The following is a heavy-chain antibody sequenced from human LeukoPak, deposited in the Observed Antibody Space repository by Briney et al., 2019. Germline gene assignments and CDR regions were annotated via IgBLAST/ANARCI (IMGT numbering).Heavy chain of an antibody. D-gene: IGHD2-2*01. CDR3: ARDRYCSSASCYGGDY. V-gene: IGHV3-74*01. J-gene: IGHJ4*02. CDR2: IGTDGSST. CDR1: GFTFSSYW. Sequence: GGSLRLSCVASGFTFSSYWMHWVRQAPGKGLVWVSRIGTDGSSTSYADSVKGRCTISRDNAKNTLYLQMNSLRAEDTAVYYCARDRYCSSASCYGGDYWGQGTLVTVSS.